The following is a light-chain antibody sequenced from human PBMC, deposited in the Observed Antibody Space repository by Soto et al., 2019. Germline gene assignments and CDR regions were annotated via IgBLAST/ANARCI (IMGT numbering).Light chain of an antibody. CDR2: GSS. CDR3: QHGYNAPRT. CDR1: QSINTY. J-gene: IGKJ1*01. V-gene: IGKV1-39*01. Sequence: DIQMTQSPSSLSASVEDTVTITCRASQSINTYLNWYQQKPGKAPRFLIYGSSRLQSDVPSRFSGSGSGTDFTLTISSLQPDDFATYYCQHGYNAPRTSGQGTKVDIK.